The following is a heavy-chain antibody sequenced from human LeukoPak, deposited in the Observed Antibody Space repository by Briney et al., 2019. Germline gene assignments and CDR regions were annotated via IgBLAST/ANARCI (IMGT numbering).Heavy chain of an antibody. CDR3: ARTRSTSWFDP. J-gene: IGHJ5*02. Sequence: PSETLSLTCAVSGYSISSGYYWGWIRQPPGKGLEWIGSIYHSGSTYYNPSLKSRVTISVDTSKNQFSLKLSSVTAADTAVYYCARTRSTSWFDPWGQGTPVTVSS. CDR1: GYSISSGYY. CDR2: IYHSGST. V-gene: IGHV4-38-2*01. D-gene: IGHD2-2*01.